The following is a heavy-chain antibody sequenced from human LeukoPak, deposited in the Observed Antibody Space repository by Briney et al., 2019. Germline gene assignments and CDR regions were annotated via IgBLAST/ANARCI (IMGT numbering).Heavy chain of an antibody. V-gene: IGHV4-38-2*02. D-gene: IGHD3-10*01. CDR2: ISHSGST. Sequence: SETLSLTCTDSGYSISSGYYWGWIRQPPGRGLEWIGSISHSGSTYYNPSLKSRVTISLDTSRNQFSLTMRSVTAADTAVYYCARGRGFYYGSGSYYTYYFDYWGQGTLVTVSS. J-gene: IGHJ4*02. CDR3: ARGRGFYYGSGSYYTYYFDY. CDR1: GYSISSGYY.